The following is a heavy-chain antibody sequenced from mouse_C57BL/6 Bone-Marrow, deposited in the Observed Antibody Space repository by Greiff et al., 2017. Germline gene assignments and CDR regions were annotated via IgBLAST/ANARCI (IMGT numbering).Heavy chain of an antibody. D-gene: IGHD2-4*01. Sequence: EVQLKESGPELVKPGASVKISCKASGYSFTDYNMNWVKQSNGKSLEWIGVINPNYGTTSYNQKFKGKATLPVDQSSSTAYMQLNSLTSEDSAVYYCARLGRYDDAWFAYWGQGTLVTVSA. CDR3: ARLGRYDDAWFAY. CDR2: INPNYGTT. J-gene: IGHJ3*01. V-gene: IGHV1-39*01. CDR1: GYSFTDYN.